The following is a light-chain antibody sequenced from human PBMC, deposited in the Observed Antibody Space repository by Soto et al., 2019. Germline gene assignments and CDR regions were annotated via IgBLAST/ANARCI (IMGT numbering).Light chain of an antibody. CDR2: EGD. CDR3: CSYADSGTVL. Sequence: QSALTQPASVSGSPGQSITISCTGTSSDLGSYNLVSWYQQHPGKAPKLMIYEGDKRPSGVSSRFSGSKSGNTASLTISGLQAEDEAQYFCCSYADSGTVLFGGGTKLTVL. V-gene: IGLV2-23*01. CDR1: SSDLGSYNL. J-gene: IGLJ2*01.